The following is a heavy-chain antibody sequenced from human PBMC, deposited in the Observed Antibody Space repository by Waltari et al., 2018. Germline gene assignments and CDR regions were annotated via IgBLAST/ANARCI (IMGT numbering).Heavy chain of an antibody. CDR2: ISAYNGNT. CDR1: GYTFTSYG. Sequence: QVQLVQSGAEVKKPGASVKVSCKASGYTFTSYGISWVRQPPGQGLEWMGWISAYNGNTNYAQKLQGRVTMTTDTSTSTAYMELRSLRSDDTAVYYCARDSQGWVGATPDAFDIWGQGTMVTVSS. D-gene: IGHD1-26*01. J-gene: IGHJ3*02. CDR3: ARDSQGWVGATPDAFDI. V-gene: IGHV1-18*01.